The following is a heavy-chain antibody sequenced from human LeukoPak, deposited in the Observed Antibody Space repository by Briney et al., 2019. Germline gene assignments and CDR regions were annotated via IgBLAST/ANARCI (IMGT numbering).Heavy chain of an antibody. D-gene: IGHD5-18*01. J-gene: IGHJ4*02. CDR1: GFTFSNFG. CDR2: IRYDGSNK. CDR3: AKDRPAMIFDY. V-gene: IGHV3-30*02. Sequence: GGSLRLSCSAPGFTFSNFGIHSVPQAPGKGLEWVAVIRYDGSNKYYADYVKGRLTISRDNSKNTVYLRMSSLRTDDTALYFCAKDRPAMIFDYWGQGTLVTVSS.